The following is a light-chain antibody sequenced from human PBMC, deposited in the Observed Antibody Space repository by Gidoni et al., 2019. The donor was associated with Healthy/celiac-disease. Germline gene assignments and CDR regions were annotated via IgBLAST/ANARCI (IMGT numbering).Light chain of an antibody. CDR3: QQSYSTPGT. Sequence: DIQMAQSPSSLSASVGDRVTITCRASQSISSYLNWYQQKPGKAHKLLIYAASSLQSGVPSRFSGSVSGTDFTLTISSLQPEDFATYYCQQSYSTPGTFGPGTKVDIK. CDR1: QSISSY. V-gene: IGKV1-39*01. J-gene: IGKJ3*01. CDR2: AAS.